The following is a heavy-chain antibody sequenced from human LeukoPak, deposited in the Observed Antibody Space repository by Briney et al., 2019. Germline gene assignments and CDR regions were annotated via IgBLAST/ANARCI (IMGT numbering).Heavy chain of an antibody. Sequence: SETLSLTCAVYGGSFSGYYWSWIRQPPGKGLEGIGEINHSGSTNYNPSLKSRVTISVDTSKNQFSLKLSSVTAADTAVYYCAREVTASCSSTSCYLNWFDPWGQGTLVTVSS. CDR3: AREVTASCSSTSCYLNWFDP. V-gene: IGHV4-34*01. J-gene: IGHJ5*02. D-gene: IGHD2-2*01. CDR2: INHSGST. CDR1: GGSFSGYY.